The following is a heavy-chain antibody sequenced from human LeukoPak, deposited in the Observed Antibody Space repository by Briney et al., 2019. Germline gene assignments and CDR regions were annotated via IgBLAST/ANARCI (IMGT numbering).Heavy chain of an antibody. J-gene: IGHJ6*02. Sequence: IRQPXXXXXXXIGEINHSGSTNYNPSLKSRVTISVDTSKNQFSLKLSSVTAADTAVYYCARSVANYGMDVWGQGTTVTVSS. CDR2: INHSGST. CDR3: ARSVANYGMDV. D-gene: IGHD6-19*01. V-gene: IGHV4-34*01.